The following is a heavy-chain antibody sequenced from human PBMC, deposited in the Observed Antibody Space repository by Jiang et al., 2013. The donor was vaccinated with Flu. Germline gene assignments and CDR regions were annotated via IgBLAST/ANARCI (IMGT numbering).Heavy chain of an antibody. CDR3: AKDGGYFYYYGMDI. D-gene: IGHD2-15*01. CDR2: ISHDGSNK. CDR1: GLTFSSYG. J-gene: IGHJ6*02. V-gene: IGHV3-30*18. Sequence: VQLVESGGGVVQPGRSLRLSCAASGLTFSSYGMHWVRQAPGKGLEWVAVISHDGSNKYYAESVKGRFTISRDNSKNTLYLQMNSLRAEDTAVYYCAKDGGYFYYYGMDIWGQGTTVTVSS.